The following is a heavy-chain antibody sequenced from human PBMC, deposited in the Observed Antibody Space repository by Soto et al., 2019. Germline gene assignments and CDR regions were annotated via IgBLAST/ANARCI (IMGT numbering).Heavy chain of an antibody. D-gene: IGHD2-2*01. V-gene: IGHV4-30-4*01. Sequence: SETLSLTCTVSGGSISSGDYYWSWIRQPPGKSLEWIGYIYYSGSTYYNPSLKSRVTISVDTSKNQFSLKLSSATAADTAVYYCARAGIVVPAAMGIYYYYGMDVWGQGTTVTVSS. J-gene: IGHJ6*02. CDR2: IYYSGST. CDR1: GGSISSGDYY. CDR3: ARAGIVVPAAMGIYYYYGMDV.